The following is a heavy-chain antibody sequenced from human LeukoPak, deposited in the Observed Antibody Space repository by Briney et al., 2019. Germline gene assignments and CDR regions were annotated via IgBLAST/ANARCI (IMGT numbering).Heavy chain of an antibody. J-gene: IGHJ4*02. D-gene: IGHD2-15*01. CDR2: ISGSGGST. CDR3: AKTPCSGGSCDPHPIDY. Sequence: GGSLRLSCAASGFTFSSYAMSWVRQAPGKGLEWVSAISGSGGSTYYADSVKGRFTISRDNSKNTLYLQMNSRRAEDTAVYYWAKTPCSGGSCDPHPIDYWGQGTLVTVSS. V-gene: IGHV3-23*01. CDR1: GFTFSSYA.